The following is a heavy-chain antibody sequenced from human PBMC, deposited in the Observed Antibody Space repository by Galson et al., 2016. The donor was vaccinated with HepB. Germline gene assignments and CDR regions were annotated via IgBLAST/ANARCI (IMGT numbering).Heavy chain of an antibody. CDR1: GDIFGSYA. D-gene: IGHD6-19*01. CDR3: TRDVYSSGWYGGDY. J-gene: IGHJ4*02. V-gene: IGHV1-69*13. CDR2: ITPVSGTT. Sequence: SVKVSCKASGDIFGSYAFSWVRQAPGQGLEWMGGITPVSGTTNYAQKFQGRVTIIADAPTHTVHMELSGLRSEATAVYYCTRDVYSSGWYGGDYWGQGTLVTVSS.